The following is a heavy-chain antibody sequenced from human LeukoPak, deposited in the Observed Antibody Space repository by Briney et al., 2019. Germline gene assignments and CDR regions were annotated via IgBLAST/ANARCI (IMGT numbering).Heavy chain of an antibody. V-gene: IGHV4-34*01. CDR3: AREYSSSWYLDY. D-gene: IGHD6-13*01. CDR2: INHSGST. CDR1: GGSFSDYY. Sequence: SETLSLTCAVYGGSFSDYYWSWIRQSPGKGLEWIGEINHSGSTNYNPSLKSRVTISVDTSENQFSLKLSSVTAADTAVYYCAREYSSSWYLDYWGQGTLVTVSS. J-gene: IGHJ4*02.